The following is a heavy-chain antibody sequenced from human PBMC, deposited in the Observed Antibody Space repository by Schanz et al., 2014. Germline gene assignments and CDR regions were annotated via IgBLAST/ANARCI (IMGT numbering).Heavy chain of an antibody. CDR2: ISHDGSNK. J-gene: IGHJ6*02. CDR3: VKDLQRELLRDDHYYGMDV. D-gene: IGHD1-26*01. CDR1: GFTFSSYT. V-gene: IGHV3-30*04. Sequence: QVQLVESGGGVVQPGRSLRLSCAASGFTFSSYTMHWVRQAPGTGLEWVALISHDGSNKNSADSVKGRFTISRDNSKNTLYLQMNSLRGDDTAVYYCVKDLQRELLRDDHYYGMDVWGQGTTVTVSS.